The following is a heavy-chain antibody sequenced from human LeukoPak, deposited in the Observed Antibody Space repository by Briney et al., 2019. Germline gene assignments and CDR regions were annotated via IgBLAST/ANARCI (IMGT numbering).Heavy chain of an antibody. CDR1: GFTFTNYA. CDR3: AKDSADGYNPLDY. CDR2: IRGSGGAT. D-gene: IGHD5-24*01. Sequence: GSLRLSRAASGFTFTNYAMSWVRQAPGKGLGWVSTIRGSGGATYYANSVKGRFTISRDNSKNTLFLQMGSQGADDTAIYYCAKDSADGYNPLDYWGQGTLVTISS. V-gene: IGHV3-23*01. J-gene: IGHJ4*02.